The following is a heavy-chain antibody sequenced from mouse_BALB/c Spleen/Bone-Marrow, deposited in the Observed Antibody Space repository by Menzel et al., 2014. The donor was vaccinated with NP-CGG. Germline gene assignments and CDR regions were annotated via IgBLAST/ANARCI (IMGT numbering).Heavy chain of an antibody. CDR1: GYAFTNYL. D-gene: IGHD2-4*01. V-gene: IGHV1-54*01. Sequence: VQLQQSGAELVRPGTSVKVSCKASGYAFTNYLIEWVKQRPGQGLEWIGVINPGSGGTNYNEKFKGKATLTADKSSSTAYMQLSSLTSDDSAVYFCARREDYDIDYWGQGTTLTVSS. CDR3: ARREDYDIDY. CDR2: INPGSGGT. J-gene: IGHJ2*01.